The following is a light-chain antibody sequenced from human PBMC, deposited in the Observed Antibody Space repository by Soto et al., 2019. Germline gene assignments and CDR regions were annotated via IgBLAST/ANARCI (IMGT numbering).Light chain of an antibody. CDR1: QSVSSSY. Sequence: EIALTQSPGTLSLSPGERATLSCRASQSVSSSYLAWFQQKPGQAPRLLMYGASGRATGIPDRFSGSGSGTDFTLTISRLEPEDFAVYYCQQYTSSLITFGQGTRLQIK. J-gene: IGKJ5*01. V-gene: IGKV3-20*01. CDR3: QQYTSSLIT. CDR2: GAS.